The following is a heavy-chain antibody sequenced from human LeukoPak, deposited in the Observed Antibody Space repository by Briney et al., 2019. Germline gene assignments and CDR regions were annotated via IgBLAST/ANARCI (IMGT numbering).Heavy chain of an antibody. D-gene: IGHD3-16*01. V-gene: IGHV3-74*01. J-gene: IGHJ5*02. Sequence: PGGSLRLSCAASGFTFSTYWMHWVRQAPGKGPVWVSRINSDGSTISYADSVRGRFTISRDNAKNTLYLQMNSLRAEDTAVYYCARASGLAWGQGTLVTVSS. CDR3: ARASGLA. CDR1: GFTFSTYW. CDR2: INSDGSTI.